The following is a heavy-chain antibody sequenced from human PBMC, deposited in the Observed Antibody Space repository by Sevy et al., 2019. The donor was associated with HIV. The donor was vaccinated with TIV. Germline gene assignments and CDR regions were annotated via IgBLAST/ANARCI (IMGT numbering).Heavy chain of an antibody. V-gene: IGHV3-9*01. J-gene: IGHJ3*02. D-gene: IGHD1-1*01. CDR3: TRDKTTPNWYEAFDI. CDR2: ITWNSGRI. Sequence: GGSLRLSCGASGFTFDDYAMHWVRQAPGKGLEWVAGITWNSGRIDYPDSVKGGFTISRDNAKNALYLQMNSLRPEDTALYYCTRDKTTPNWYEAFDIWGQGTVVTVSS. CDR1: GFTFDDYA.